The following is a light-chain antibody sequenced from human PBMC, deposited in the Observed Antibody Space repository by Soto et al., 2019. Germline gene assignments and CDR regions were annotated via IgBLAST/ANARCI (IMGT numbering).Light chain of an antibody. CDR1: SSDVGGYNY. J-gene: IGLJ2*01. V-gene: IGLV2-14*01. CDR3: GSYARSDTGL. CDR2: DVS. Sequence: QSALTQPASVSGSPGQSITISCTGTSSDVGGYNYVSWYQQHPGRAPKLMMYDVSNRPSGVSDRFSGSKSGNTASLTVSGLQAEDEADYYCGSYARSDTGLFGGGTKLTVL.